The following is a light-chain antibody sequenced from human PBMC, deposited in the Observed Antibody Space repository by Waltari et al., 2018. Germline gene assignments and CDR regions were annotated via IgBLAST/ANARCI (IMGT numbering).Light chain of an antibody. V-gene: IGLV2-8*01. CDR3: SSYAGSNNLV. J-gene: IGLJ2*01. CDR1: SSAVGDY. Sequence: QSALTQPPSASGSPGQSVTIPCTGTSSAVGDYVSWYQQHPGNAPKLMISEVTKRPSGVPDRFSGSKSGNTASLTVSGLQAEDEADYYCSSYAGSNNLVFGGGTKLTVL. CDR2: EVT.